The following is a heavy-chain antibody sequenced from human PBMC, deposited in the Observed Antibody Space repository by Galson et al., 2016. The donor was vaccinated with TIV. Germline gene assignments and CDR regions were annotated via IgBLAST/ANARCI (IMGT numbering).Heavy chain of an antibody. CDR1: GDTFTSYP. D-gene: IGHD5-18*01. V-gene: IGHV1-69*13. J-gene: IGHJ6*02. CDR2: IIPMFGTA. Sequence: SVKVSCKASGDTFTSYPFNWVRQAPGQGLEWMGEIIPMFGTANYAQKFQGRVTITADESTSTAYMELRSLRSEDTAVYYCATDRNTALDTYSYYYGMDVWGQGTTVTVSS. CDR3: ATDRNTALDTYSYYYGMDV.